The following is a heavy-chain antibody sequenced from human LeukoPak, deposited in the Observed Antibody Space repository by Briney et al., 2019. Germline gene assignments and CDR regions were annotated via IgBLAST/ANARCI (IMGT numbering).Heavy chain of an antibody. D-gene: IGHD3-16*02. V-gene: IGHV1-69*13. CDR3: ARDLGDYVWGSYRQGDVDY. CDR1: GGTFSSYA. Sequence: SVKVSCKASGGTFSSYAISWVRQAPGQGLEWMGGIIPIFGTANYAKKFQGRVTITADESTSTAYMELRSLRSEDTAVYYCARDLGDYVWGSYRQGDVDYWGQGTLVTVSS. J-gene: IGHJ4*02. CDR2: IIPIFGTA.